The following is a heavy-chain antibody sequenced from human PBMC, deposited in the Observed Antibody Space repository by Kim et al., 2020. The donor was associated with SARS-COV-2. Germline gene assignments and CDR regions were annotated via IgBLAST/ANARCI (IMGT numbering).Heavy chain of an antibody. J-gene: IGHJ3*02. CDR2: IYYSGST. D-gene: IGHD2-15*01. CDR1: GGSISSYY. Sequence: SETLSLTCTVSGGSISSYYWSWIRQPPGKGLEWIGYIYYSGSTNYNPSLKSRVTISVDTSKNQFSLKLSTVTAADTAVFYCAADPVVSAAFDIWGQGTMVTVSS. V-gene: IGHV4-59*13. CDR3: AADPVVSAAFDI.